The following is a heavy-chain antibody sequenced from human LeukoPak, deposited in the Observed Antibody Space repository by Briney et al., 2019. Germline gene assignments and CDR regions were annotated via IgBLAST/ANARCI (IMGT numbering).Heavy chain of an antibody. CDR3: ARGLARTTVTRTRIFDY. CDR1: GGSFSGYY. Sequence: PSETLSLTCAVYGGSFSGYYWSWIRQPPGKGLEWIGEINHSGSTNYNPSLKSRVTISVDTSKNQFSLKLRSVTAADTAVYYCARGLARTTVTRTRIFDYWGQGTLVTVSS. D-gene: IGHD4-17*01. CDR2: INHSGST. V-gene: IGHV4-34*01. J-gene: IGHJ4*02.